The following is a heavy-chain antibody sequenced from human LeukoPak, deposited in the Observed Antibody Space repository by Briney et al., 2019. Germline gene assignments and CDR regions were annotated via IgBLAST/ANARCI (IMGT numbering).Heavy chain of an antibody. CDR2: ISAYNGNT. CDR1: GYTFTSYG. Sequence: ASVKVSCKASGYTFTSYGISWVRQAPGQGLEWMGWISAYNGNTNYAQKLQGRVTMTTDTSTSTAYMELRSLRSDDTAVYYCARAVGVQLWSNFSDYWGQGTLVTVSS. V-gene: IGHV1-18*01. J-gene: IGHJ4*02. D-gene: IGHD5-18*01. CDR3: ARAVGVQLWSNFSDY.